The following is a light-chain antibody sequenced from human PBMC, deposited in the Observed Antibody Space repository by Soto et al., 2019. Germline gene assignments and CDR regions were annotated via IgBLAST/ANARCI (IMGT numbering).Light chain of an antibody. CDR3: QQSYNTPYT. V-gene: IGKV1-39*01. Sequence: DIQMTQSPSSLSASVGDRVTMTCRASYSISSYLNWYQQKPGKAPNLLIYAASSLQSGVPSRFSGSGSGTDFTLTISSVQPEDVATYYCQQSYNTPYTFGQGTKLQIK. CDR2: AAS. J-gene: IGKJ2*01. CDR1: YSISSY.